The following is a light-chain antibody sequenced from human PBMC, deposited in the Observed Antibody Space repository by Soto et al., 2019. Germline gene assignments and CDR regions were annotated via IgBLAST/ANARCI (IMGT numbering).Light chain of an antibody. CDR1: QGISNS. V-gene: IGKV1-27*01. J-gene: IGKJ3*01. CDR2: DAS. CDR3: QKYNSAPFP. Sequence: DIQMTQSPSSLSAAAGDRVTITCRASQGISNSLAWYQQQPGKVPKLLIYDASTLQSGVPSRFSGSGSGKHLTLTISSLQPEDVATYYYQKYNSAPFPFGPGTKVDIK.